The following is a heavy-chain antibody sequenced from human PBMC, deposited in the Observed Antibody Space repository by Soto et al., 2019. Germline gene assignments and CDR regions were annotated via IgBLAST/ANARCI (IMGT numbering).Heavy chain of an antibody. CDR2: ISAYNGNT. J-gene: IGHJ4*02. CDR1: GYTFTSYG. V-gene: IGHV1-18*01. D-gene: IGHD3-16*02. CDR3: ARAAPGGLHLGELSLEVGLTDY. Sequence: ASVKVSCKASGYTFTSYGISWVRQAPGQGLEWMGWISAYNGNTNYAQKLQGRVTMTTDTSTSTAYMELRSLRSDDTAVYYCARAAPGGLHLGELSLEVGLTDYWGQGTLVTVSS.